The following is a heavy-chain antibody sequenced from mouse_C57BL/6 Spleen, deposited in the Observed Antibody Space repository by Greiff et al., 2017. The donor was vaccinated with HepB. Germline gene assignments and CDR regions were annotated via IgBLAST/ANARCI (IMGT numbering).Heavy chain of an antibody. CDR3: AKGGDYYGSSSWFAY. D-gene: IGHD1-1*01. V-gene: IGHV2-5*01. J-gene: IGHJ3*01. CDR2: IWRGGST. Sequence: VKLMESGPGLVQPSQSLSITCTVSGFSLTSYGVHWVRQSPGKGLEWLGVIWRGGSTDYNAAFMSRLSITKDNSKSQVFFKMNRLQADDTAIYYCAKGGDYYGSSSWFAYWGQGTLVTVSA. CDR1: GFSLTSYG.